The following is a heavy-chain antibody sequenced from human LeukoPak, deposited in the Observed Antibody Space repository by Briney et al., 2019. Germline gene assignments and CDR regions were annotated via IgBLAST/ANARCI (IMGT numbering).Heavy chain of an antibody. CDR2: LHTSGST. J-gene: IGHJ6*03. CDR3: ARRLGRKFGERFYYYHYMDV. D-gene: IGHD3-10*01. Sequence: PSETLSLTCTVSGGSISSYYWSWIRQPAGEGLEWIGRLHTSGSTHYNPSLKSRVTMSVDTSKNQFSLKLSSVTATDTAVYYCARRLGRKFGERFYYYHYMDVWGKGTTVTISS. V-gene: IGHV4-4*07. CDR1: GGSISSYY.